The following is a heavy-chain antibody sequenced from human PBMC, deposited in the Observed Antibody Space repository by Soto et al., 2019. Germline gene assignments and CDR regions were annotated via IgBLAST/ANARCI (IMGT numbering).Heavy chain of an antibody. CDR3: ARQTYNLNYPGP. J-gene: IGHJ5*02. Sequence: ETLSVSCAVSGASISSSSYYWGLIRQPPGKGLEWMGSIYYSGSTYYNPSLKSRVTISVDTSKDQFSLKLSPVTAADTAVYYCARQTYNLNYPGPWGQGTRVTVPS. CDR1: GASISSSSYY. V-gene: IGHV4-39*01. D-gene: IGHD1-1*01. CDR2: IYYSGST.